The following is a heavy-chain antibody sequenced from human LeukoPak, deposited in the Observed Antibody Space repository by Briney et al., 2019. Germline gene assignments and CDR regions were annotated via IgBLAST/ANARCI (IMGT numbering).Heavy chain of an antibody. CDR3: ARAQYYTDNTGYYYLHY. D-gene: IGHD3-22*01. J-gene: IGHJ4*02. V-gene: IGHV3-48*01. CDR1: GFTFSRYH. Sequence: GGSLRLSCVASGFTFSRYHMNWVRQVPGKGLEWISYISSSGTTMYYADSVKGRFTVSRDNARNSLYLQTNSLRAEDTAVYYCARAQYYTDNTGYYYLHYWGQGTLVTVSS. CDR2: ISSSGTTM.